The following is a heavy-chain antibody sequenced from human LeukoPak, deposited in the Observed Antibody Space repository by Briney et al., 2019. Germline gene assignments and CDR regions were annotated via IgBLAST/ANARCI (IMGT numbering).Heavy chain of an antibody. CDR3: ANTKQFEY. Sequence: PGGSLRLSCAASGFTFSGYWMTWVRQAPGKGLEWVSSISSTTSYIFYADSVKGRFTISRDNAKNSLYLQMNSLRAEDTAVYYCANTKQFEYWGQGTLVTVSS. CDR2: ISSTTSYI. V-gene: IGHV3-21*01. D-gene: IGHD1-1*01. CDR1: GFTFSGYW. J-gene: IGHJ4*02.